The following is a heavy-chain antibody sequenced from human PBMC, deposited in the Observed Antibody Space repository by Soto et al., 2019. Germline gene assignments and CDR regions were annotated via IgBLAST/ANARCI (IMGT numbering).Heavy chain of an antibody. CDR2: ITANGGQT. J-gene: IGHJ3*01. Sequence: LRLSCLASGFTFNNYAMTWVRQAPGKGLEWVSAITANGGQTFYADSVRGRFAISRDNFKNTLFLQMNSLRAEDTALYYCFVVATITAFDVWGQGTMVTVSS. V-gene: IGHV3-23*01. D-gene: IGHD5-12*01. CDR1: GFTFNNYA. CDR3: FVVATITAFDV.